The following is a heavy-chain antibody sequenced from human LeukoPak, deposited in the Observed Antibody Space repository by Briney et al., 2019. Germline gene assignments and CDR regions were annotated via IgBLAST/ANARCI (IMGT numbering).Heavy chain of an antibody. J-gene: IGHJ4*02. CDR1: GFTFSSYA. CDR3: AKWKYSNSGIDDY. V-gene: IGHV3-23*01. CDR2: ISGSGDNT. Sequence: SGGSLRLSCAASGFTFSSYAMSWVRQVPGKGLEWVSVISGSGDNTYYADSVKGRFTISRDNSKNMLYLQMNSLRAEDTAVYYSAKWKYSNSGIDDYWGQGTLVTVSS. D-gene: IGHD6-6*01.